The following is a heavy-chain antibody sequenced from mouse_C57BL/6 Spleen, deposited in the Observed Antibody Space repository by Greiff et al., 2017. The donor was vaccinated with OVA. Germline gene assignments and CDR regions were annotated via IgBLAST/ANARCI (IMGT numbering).Heavy chain of an antibody. CDR2: IYPGSGST. CDR1: GYTFTSYW. Sequence: QVQLQQPGAELVKPGASVKMSCKASGYTFTSYWITWVKQRPGQGLEWIGDIYPGSGSTNYNEKFKSKATMTVDTTSSTAYMQLSSLTSEDSAVYYCARETGKGRRYFDYWGQGTTLTVSS. D-gene: IGHD3-3*01. J-gene: IGHJ2*01. CDR3: ARETGKGRRYFDY. V-gene: IGHV1-55*01.